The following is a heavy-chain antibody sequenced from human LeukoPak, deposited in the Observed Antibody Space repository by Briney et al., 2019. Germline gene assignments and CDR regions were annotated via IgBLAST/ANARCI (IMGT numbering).Heavy chain of an antibody. CDR2: IRYDGSNK. V-gene: IGHV3-30*02. CDR1: GFTFSSYG. J-gene: IGHJ4*02. CDR3: AKQLVVPAAPFDY. D-gene: IGHD2-2*01. Sequence: GGSLRLSCAASGFTFSSYGMHWVRQAPGKGLEWVAFIRYDGSNKYYADSVKGRFTISRDNSKNTLYLQMNSLRAEDTAVYYCAKQLVVPAAPFDYWGQGTLVTVSS.